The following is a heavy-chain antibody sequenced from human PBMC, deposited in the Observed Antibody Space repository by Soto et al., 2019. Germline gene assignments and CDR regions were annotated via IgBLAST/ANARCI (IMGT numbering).Heavy chain of an antibody. Sequence: QVQLVESGGGVVQPGRSLRLSCAASGFTFSSYGMHWVRQAPGKGLEWVAVISYDGSNKYYADSVKGRFTISRDNSEKTLYLQMNSLRAEDTAVYYCAKGFHGDYGPYYFDYWGQGTLVTVSS. V-gene: IGHV3-30*18. D-gene: IGHD4-17*01. J-gene: IGHJ4*02. CDR3: AKGFHGDYGPYYFDY. CDR2: ISYDGSNK. CDR1: GFTFSSYG.